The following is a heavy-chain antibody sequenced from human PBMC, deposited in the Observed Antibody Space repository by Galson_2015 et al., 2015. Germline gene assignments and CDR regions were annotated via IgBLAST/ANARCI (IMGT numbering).Heavy chain of an antibody. CDR2: IYPGDSDT. CDR3: ARRGYGSGALGGWFDP. J-gene: IGHJ5*02. V-gene: IGHV5-51*01. CDR1: GYSFTSYW. Sequence: QSGAEVKKPGESLTISCTGSGYSFTSYWVGWVRQMPGKGLEWMGIIYPGDSDTRYSPSFQGQVTISADKSISTAYLQWSSLKASDTAMYDCARRGYGSGALGGWFDPWGQGPLVTVSS. D-gene: IGHD3-10*01.